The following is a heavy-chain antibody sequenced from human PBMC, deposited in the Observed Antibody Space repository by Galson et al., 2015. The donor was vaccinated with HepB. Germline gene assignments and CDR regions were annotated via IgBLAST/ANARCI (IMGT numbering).Heavy chain of an antibody. CDR3: ARHMGRLGEFIDY. Sequence: QSGAEVKKPGESMRISCKGSGYSFTSYWISWVRQMPGKGLEWMGRIDPSDSETNYSPSFQGHVTISVDKSINIAYLRWSSLRASDTAMYYCARHMGRLGEFIDYWGQGTQVTVSS. V-gene: IGHV5-10-1*01. CDR2: IDPSDSET. D-gene: IGHD3-16*01. CDR1: GYSFTSYW. J-gene: IGHJ4*02.